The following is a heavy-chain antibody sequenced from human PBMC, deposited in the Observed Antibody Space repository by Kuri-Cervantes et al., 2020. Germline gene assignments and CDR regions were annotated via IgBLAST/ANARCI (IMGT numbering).Heavy chain of an antibody. CDR3: GKSGGSRYVDYFDY. CDR1: SYSISSGFY. Sequence: SQTLSLTCAVSSYSISSGFYWGWIRQPPGKGLEWIGSFYHGGSTYYNPSLKSRVTISVDTSKNQFSLKLSSVTAADTAVYYCGKSGGSRYVDYFDYWGQGTLVTVSS. D-gene: IGHD2-15*01. J-gene: IGHJ4*02. CDR2: FYHGGST. V-gene: IGHV4-38-2*01.